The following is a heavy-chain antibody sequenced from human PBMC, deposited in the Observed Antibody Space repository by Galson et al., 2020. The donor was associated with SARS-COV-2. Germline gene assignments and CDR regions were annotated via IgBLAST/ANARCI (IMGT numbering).Heavy chain of an antibody. J-gene: IGHJ3*01. CDR1: GDSIGNYY. CDR2: IYYSGSGST. V-gene: IGHV4-59*01. D-gene: IGHD3-22*01. Sequence: ASETLSLTCSVSGDSIGNYYWSWIRQPPGKGLEWIGYIYYSGSGSTTYNPSLKSRVTIALDASKNQFSLSLSSLTAADTAVYYCARSSSHFFDRSAYIDVFDLWGQGTMVTVSS. CDR3: ARSSSHFFDRSAYIDVFDL.